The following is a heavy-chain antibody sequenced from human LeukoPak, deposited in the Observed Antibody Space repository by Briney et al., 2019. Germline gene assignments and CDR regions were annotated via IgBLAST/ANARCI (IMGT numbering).Heavy chain of an antibody. J-gene: IGHJ4*02. D-gene: IGHD3-22*01. CDR3: MSRDSSGY. CDR1: GFTFSSYP. CDR2: IGSDGGRT. Sequence: PGGSLRLSCAASGFTFSSYPMHWVRQSPGQGLEYVSAIGSDGGRTYYADSVKGRFTISRDNSKNTLYLQMDSLRPDAMAVYYGMSRDSSGYWGQGTLVTVSS. V-gene: IGHV3-64*02.